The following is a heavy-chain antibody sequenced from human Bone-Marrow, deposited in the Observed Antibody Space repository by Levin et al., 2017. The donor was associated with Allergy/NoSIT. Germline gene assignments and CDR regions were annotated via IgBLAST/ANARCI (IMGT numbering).Heavy chain of an antibody. D-gene: IGHD6-19*01. J-gene: IGHJ4*02. V-gene: IGHV3-48*03. CDR1: GFTFSNYD. Sequence: GGSLRLSCAASGFTFSNYDMVWVRQAPGKGLEWISYTSLTGSTRYYADSVKGRFTISRDNANNSLYLQMSSLRAEDTAVYYCARVDSKYTSGWYSGRYFDSWGQGTLVTVSS. CDR2: TSLTGSTR. CDR3: ARVDSKYTSGWYSGRYFDS.